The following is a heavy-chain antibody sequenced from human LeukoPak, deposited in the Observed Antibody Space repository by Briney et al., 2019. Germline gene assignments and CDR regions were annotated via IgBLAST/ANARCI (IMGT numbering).Heavy chain of an antibody. V-gene: IGHV3-21*01. J-gene: IGHJ4*02. Sequence: GGSLRLSCAASGFTFSSYSMNWVRQAPGKGLEWVSSISSSSSYIYYADSVKGRFTISRDNAKNSLYLQMNSLRAEDTAVYYCARATYSGSYWADWDYFDYWGQGTLVTVSS. CDR3: ARATYSGSYWADWDYFDY. CDR1: GFTFSSYS. D-gene: IGHD1-26*01. CDR2: ISSSSSYI.